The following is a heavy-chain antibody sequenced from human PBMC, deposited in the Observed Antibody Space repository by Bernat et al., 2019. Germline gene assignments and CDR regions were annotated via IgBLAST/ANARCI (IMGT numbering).Heavy chain of an antibody. CDR3: ARDMEGDYLDY. D-gene: IGHD3-10*01. CDR1: GFTVSSNY. CDR2: IWYDGSNK. V-gene: IGHV3-33*08. J-gene: IGHJ4*02. Sequence: VQLVETGGGLIQPGGSLRLSCAASGFTVSSNYMSWVRQAPGKGLEWVAVIWYDGSNKYYADSVKGRFTISRDNSKNTLYLQMNSLRAEDTAVYYCARDMEGDYLDYWGQGTLVTVSS.